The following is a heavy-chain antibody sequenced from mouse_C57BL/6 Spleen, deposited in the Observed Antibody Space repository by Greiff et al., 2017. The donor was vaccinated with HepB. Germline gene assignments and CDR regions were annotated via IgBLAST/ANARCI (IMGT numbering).Heavy chain of an antibody. J-gene: IGHJ3*01. CDR1: GFNIKDDY. Sequence: VQLKQSGAELVRPGASVKLSCTASGFNIKDDYMHWVKQRPEQGLEWIGWIDPENGDTEYASKFQGKATITADTSSNTAYLQLSSLTSEDTAVYYCTNCPGFAYWGQGTLVTVSA. CDR3: TNCPGFAY. CDR2: IDPENGDT. V-gene: IGHV14-4*01.